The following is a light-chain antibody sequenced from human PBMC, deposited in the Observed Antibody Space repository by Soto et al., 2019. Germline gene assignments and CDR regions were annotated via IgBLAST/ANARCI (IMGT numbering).Light chain of an antibody. V-gene: IGKV3-15*01. CDR1: QSVSSN. Sequence: IVMTQSPATLSVSPGERATLSCRASQSVSSNLAWYQQKPGQAPRLLIYDASTRATGVPARFSGSGSGTEFTLTIRSLQSEDFAVYYCQQYNNWPPITFGQGTRLDSK. J-gene: IGKJ5*01. CDR3: QQYNNWPPIT. CDR2: DAS.